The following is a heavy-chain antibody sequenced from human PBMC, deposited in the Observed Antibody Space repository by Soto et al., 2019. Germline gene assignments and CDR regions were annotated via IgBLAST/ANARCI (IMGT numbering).Heavy chain of an antibody. D-gene: IGHD2-2*02. J-gene: IGHJ4*02. CDR1: GGSVSSGSYY. Sequence: SETLSLTCTVSGGSVSSGSYYWSWIRQPPGKGLEWIGYIYYSGSTNYNPSLKSRVTISVDTSKNQFSLKLSSVTAADTAVYYCARQVLPRYCSSTSCYTDALSYYFDYWGQGTLVTVSS. CDR3: ARQVLPRYCSSTSCYTDALSYYFDY. CDR2: IYYSGST. V-gene: IGHV4-61*01.